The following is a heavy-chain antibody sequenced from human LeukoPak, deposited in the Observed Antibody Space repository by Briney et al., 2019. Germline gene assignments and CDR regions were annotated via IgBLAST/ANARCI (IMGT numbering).Heavy chain of an antibody. D-gene: IGHD3-22*01. CDR3: AFPYYYDSSGYGH. CDR1: GYTFTGYY. V-gene: IGHV1-2*02. J-gene: IGHJ4*02. CDR2: INPNSGGT. Sequence: ASVKVSCKASGYTFTGYYMHWVRQAPGQGLEWMGWINPNSGGTNYAQKFQGRVTMTRDTSISTAYMELSRLRSDDTAVYYCAFPYYYDSSGYGHWGQGTLVTVSS.